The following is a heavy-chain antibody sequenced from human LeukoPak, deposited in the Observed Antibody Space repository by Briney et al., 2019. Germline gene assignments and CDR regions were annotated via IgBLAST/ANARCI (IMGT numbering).Heavy chain of an antibody. Sequence: PGGSLRLSCAASGFTFSSYGMHWVRQAPGKGLEWVAFIRYDGSNKYYADSVKGRFTISRDNSKNTLYLQMNSLRAEDTAVYYCAKPVTTVVTPDYFDYWGPGTLVTVSS. CDR2: IRYDGSNK. J-gene: IGHJ4*02. CDR3: AKPVTTVVTPDYFDY. CDR1: GFTFSSYG. V-gene: IGHV3-30*02. D-gene: IGHD4-23*01.